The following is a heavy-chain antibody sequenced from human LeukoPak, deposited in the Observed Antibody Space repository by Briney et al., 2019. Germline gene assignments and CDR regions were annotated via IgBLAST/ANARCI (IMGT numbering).Heavy chain of an antibody. CDR1: GFTFSSYS. CDR3: ARERDGYSSFFDY. CDR2: ISSSSSYI. J-gene: IGHJ4*02. V-gene: IGHV3-21*01. D-gene: IGHD5-24*01. Sequence: GVSLRLSCAASGFTFSSYSMNWVRQAPGKGLEWVSSISSSSSYIYYADSVKGRFTISRDNAKNSLYLQMNSLRAEDTAVYYCARERDGYSSFFDYWGQGTLVTVSS.